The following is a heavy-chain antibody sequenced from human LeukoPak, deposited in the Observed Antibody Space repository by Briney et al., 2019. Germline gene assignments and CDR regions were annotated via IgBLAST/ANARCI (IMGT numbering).Heavy chain of an antibody. D-gene: IGHD3-22*01. Sequence: EASVKVSCKASGYTFTSYDINWVRQATGQGLEWMGWMNPNSGNTGYAQKFQGRVTMTRNTSINTAYMELSSLRSKDTAVYYCARVYSRRSSGYYYADYWGQGTLVTVSS. V-gene: IGHV1-8*01. CDR1: GYTFTSYD. CDR3: ARVYSRRSSGYYYADY. CDR2: MNPNSGNT. J-gene: IGHJ4*02.